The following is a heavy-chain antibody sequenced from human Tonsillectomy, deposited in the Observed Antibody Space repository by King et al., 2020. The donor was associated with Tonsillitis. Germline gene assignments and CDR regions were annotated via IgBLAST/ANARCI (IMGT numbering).Heavy chain of an antibody. Sequence: VQLVESGGGVVQPGGSLRLSCAASGFTFDDYAMHWVRQAPGKGLEWVSLISGDGGSTYYADSVKGRFTISRDNSKNSLYLQMNSLRTEDTALYYCAKDSPIRVRGVTFPDYWGQGTLVTVSS. J-gene: IGHJ4*02. CDR2: ISGDGGST. CDR1: GFTFDDYA. D-gene: IGHD3-10*01. CDR3: AKDSPIRVRGVTFPDY. V-gene: IGHV3-43*02.